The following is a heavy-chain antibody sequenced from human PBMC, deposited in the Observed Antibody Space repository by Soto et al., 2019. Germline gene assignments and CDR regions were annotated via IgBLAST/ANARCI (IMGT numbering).Heavy chain of an antibody. CDR1: GYNLGAYY. Sequence: ASVEISCNASGYNLGAYYTYWVRQAPGRGLEWVGLLAPITGGTYSEERLRDRVTLTRDTSINTASMELRRLRPDEPPISFCARGRDAASPFYTTHGMDVCRQRPTGKVSS. V-gene: IGHV1-2*02. CDR3: ARGRDAASPFYTTHGMDV. J-gene: IGHJ6*02. CDR2: LAPITGGT. D-gene: IGHD1-1*01.